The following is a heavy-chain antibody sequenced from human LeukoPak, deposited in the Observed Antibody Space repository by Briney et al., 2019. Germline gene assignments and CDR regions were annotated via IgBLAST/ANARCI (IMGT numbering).Heavy chain of an antibody. CDR1: GFTFNNYA. CDR2: ISVSGGST. Sequence: GGSLRLSCAASGFTFNNYAMNWVRQAPGKGLEWVSAISVSGGSTYYADSVKGRFTISRDNSKNTLHLQMNSLRAEDTAVYYCARDGYSSGWYVGDAFDIWGQGTMVTVSS. J-gene: IGHJ3*02. D-gene: IGHD6-19*01. CDR3: ARDGYSSGWYVGDAFDI. V-gene: IGHV3-23*01.